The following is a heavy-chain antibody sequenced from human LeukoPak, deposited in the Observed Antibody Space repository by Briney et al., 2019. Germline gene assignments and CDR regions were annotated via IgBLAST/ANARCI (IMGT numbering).Heavy chain of an antibody. V-gene: IGHV1-69*13. Sequence: SVKVSCKASGGTFSSYAISWVRQAPGQGLEWMGGIIPIFGTANYAQKFQGRVTITADESTSTAYMELSSLRSEDTAVYYCARDSSFRITIFGVVAPNWFDPWGQGTLVTVSS. CDR3: ARDSSFRITIFGVVAPNWFDP. CDR2: IIPIFGTA. J-gene: IGHJ5*02. CDR1: GGTFSSYA. D-gene: IGHD3-3*01.